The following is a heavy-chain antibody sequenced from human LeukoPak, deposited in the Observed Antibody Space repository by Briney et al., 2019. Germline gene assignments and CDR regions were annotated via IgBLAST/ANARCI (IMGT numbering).Heavy chain of an antibody. J-gene: IGHJ4*02. V-gene: IGHV4-59*01. CDR2: IYYSGST. CDR1: GGSISSYY. Sequence: SETLSLTCTVSGGSISSYYWSWIRQPPGKGLEWIGYIYYSGSTNYNPSLKSRVTISVDTSKNQFSLKLSSVTAADTAVYYCARDRLYYDFWTQKGEDYFDYWGQGTLVTVSS. CDR3: ARDRLYYDFWTQKGEDYFDY. D-gene: IGHD3-3*01.